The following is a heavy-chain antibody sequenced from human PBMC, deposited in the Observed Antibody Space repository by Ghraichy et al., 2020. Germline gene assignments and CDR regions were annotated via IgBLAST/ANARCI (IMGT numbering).Heavy chain of an antibody. J-gene: IGHJ6*02. CDR3: ARESITMVRGVMWYYYGMDV. CDR1: GFTFSSYW. D-gene: IGHD3-10*01. Sequence: LSLTCAASGFTFSSYWMSWVRQAPGKGLEWVANIKQDGSEKYYVDSVKGRFTISRDNAKNSLYLQMNSLRAEDTAVYYCARESITMVRGVMWYYYGMDVWGQGTTVTVSS. CDR2: IKQDGSEK. V-gene: IGHV3-7*01.